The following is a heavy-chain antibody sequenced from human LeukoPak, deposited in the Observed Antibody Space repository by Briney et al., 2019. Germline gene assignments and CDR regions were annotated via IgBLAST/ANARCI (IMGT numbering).Heavy chain of an antibody. D-gene: IGHD3-10*01. Sequence: GESLKISCKGSGYSFTSYWIGWVRQMPGKGLEWMGIIYPGDSDTRYSPSFQGQVTISVDKSISTAYLQWSSLKASDTAIYYCARRRTYYYGSGSPFDYWGQGTLVTVSS. V-gene: IGHV5-51*01. J-gene: IGHJ4*02. CDR2: IYPGDSDT. CDR3: ARRRTYYYGSGSPFDY. CDR1: GYSFTSYW.